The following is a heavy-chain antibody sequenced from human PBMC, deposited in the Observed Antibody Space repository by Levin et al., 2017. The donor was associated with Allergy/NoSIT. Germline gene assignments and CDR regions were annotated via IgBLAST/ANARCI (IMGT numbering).Heavy chain of an antibody. CDR2: ISSSSSYI. J-gene: IGHJ3*02. D-gene: IGHD1-26*01. CDR1: GFTFSSYS. V-gene: IGHV3-21*01. CDR3: ASLDGSYLEHAFDI. Sequence: GGSLRLSCAASGFTFSSYSMNWVRQAPGKGLEWVSSISSSSSYIYYADSVKGRFTISRDNAKNSLYLQMNSLRAEDTAVYYCASLDGSYLEHAFDIWGQGTMVTVSS.